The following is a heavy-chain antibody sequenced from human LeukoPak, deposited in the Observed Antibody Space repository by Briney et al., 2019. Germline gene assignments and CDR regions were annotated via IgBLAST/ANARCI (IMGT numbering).Heavy chain of an antibody. CDR2: ISGYNGNT. CDR1: GYTFTSYG. D-gene: IGHD3-22*01. V-gene: IGHV1-18*01. CDR3: SRIDYYDSSGSPDY. Sequence: ASVKVSCKASGYTFTSYGISWVRQAPGQGLEWMGWISGYNGNTNYAQKLQGRVTMTTDTSTSTAYMELRSLRSDDTAVYYCSRIDYYDSSGSPDYWGQGTLVTVSS. J-gene: IGHJ4*02.